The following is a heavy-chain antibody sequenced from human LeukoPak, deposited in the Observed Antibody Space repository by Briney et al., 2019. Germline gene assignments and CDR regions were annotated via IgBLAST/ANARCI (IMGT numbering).Heavy chain of an antibody. CDR3: AREGSGYTYGYNDAFDL. J-gene: IGHJ3*01. CDR2: IYSGDNT. CDR1: GFSVSTNY. Sequence: PGGSLRLSCAASGFSVSTNYMSWVRQAPAKGLEWVSVIYSGDNTYYADFVKGRFTISRDNSKNTLYLQMNSLRAEDTAVYFCAREGSGYTYGYNDAFDLWSQGTMVTVSS. D-gene: IGHD5-18*01. V-gene: IGHV3-53*01.